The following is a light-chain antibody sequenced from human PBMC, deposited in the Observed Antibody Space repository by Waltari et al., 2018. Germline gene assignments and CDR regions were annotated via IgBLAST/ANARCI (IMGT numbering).Light chain of an antibody. CDR1: NRDIGYYNY. J-gene: IGLJ2*01. V-gene: IGLV2-14*01. CDR3: AAYTSTNTVI. CDR2: DVT. Sequence: QSALTQPASVSGSPGPSLTISCTGTNRDIGYYNYVSWYQQYPGKAPKLMIFDVTRWPSGVSHRFSGSKSGNTASLTISGLQAEDEADYFCAAYTSTNTVIFGGGTKVTVL.